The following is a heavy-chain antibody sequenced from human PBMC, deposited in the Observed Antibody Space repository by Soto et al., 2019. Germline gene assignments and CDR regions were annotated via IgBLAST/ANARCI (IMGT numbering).Heavy chain of an antibody. CDR3: AHVYGGYDNFDY. J-gene: IGHJ4*02. CDR1: GFSLSTSGVG. CDR2: IYWDDDK. Sequence: QITLKESGPTLVKPTQTLTLTCTFSGFSLSTSGVGVGWIRQPPGKALEWLALIYWDDDKRYSPSLKSRLTITQDTSNTQVVLTMTNMDPVDTATYYCAHVYGGYDNFDYWGQGTLVTVSS. D-gene: IGHD5-12*01. V-gene: IGHV2-5*02.